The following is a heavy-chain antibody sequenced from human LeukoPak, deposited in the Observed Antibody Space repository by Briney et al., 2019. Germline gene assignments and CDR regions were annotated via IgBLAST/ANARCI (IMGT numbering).Heavy chain of an antibody. CDR3: ARGPQNDP. CDR2: VHPNRGNT. CDR1: GYPFTTWE. Sequence: ASVKVSCKTSGYPFTTWEINWVRQAAGQGLEWMGWVHPNRGNTAYAQKFQGRVTMTRDTSISTAYMELSGLRFDDTAVYFCARGPQNDPWGQGTLVTVSS. J-gene: IGHJ5*02. V-gene: IGHV1-8*01.